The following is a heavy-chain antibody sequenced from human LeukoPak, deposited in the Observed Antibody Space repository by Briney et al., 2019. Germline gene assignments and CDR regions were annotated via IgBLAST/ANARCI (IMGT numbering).Heavy chain of an antibody. D-gene: IGHD2-2*01. CDR3: ATLYLPSERGTSSRKSDAFDI. CDR1: GGTFSSYA. J-gene: IGHJ3*02. CDR2: IIPIFGTA. V-gene: IGHV1-69*13. Sequence: SVKVSCKASGGTFSSYAISWVRQAPGQGLEWMGGIIPIFGTANYAQKFQGRVTITADESTSTAYMELSSLRSEDTAVYYCATLYLPSERGTSSRKSDAFDIWGQGTMVTVSS.